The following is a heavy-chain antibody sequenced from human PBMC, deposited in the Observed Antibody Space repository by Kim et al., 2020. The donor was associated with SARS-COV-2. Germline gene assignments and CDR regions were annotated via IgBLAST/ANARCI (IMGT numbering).Heavy chain of an antibody. D-gene: IGHD3-10*01. CDR2: IYYSGST. CDR3: ARDDYYGSGSYGMDV. V-gene: IGHV4-59*01. J-gene: IGHJ6*02. Sequence: SETLSLTCTVSGGSISSYYWSWIRQPPGKGLEWIGYIYYSGSTNYNPSLKSRVTISVDTSKNQFSLKLSSVTAADTAVYYCARDDYYGSGSYGMDVWGQGTTVTVSS. CDR1: GGSISSYY.